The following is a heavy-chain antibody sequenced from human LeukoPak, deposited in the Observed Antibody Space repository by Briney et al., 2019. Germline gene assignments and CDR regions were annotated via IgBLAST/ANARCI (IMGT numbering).Heavy chain of an antibody. J-gene: IGHJ4*02. CDR1: GFTFSNEA. D-gene: IGHD4-11*01. V-gene: IGHV3-23*01. CDR2: ISPGGGTT. CDR3: TKVRSGSSNWALRIFDY. Sequence: GGSLRLSCAVSGFTFSNEAMGWVRQLRGGGLEWVSTISPGGGTTYYAESMKGRFTISRDNSKSILYLEMNSLRVEDTAVYYCTKVRSGSSNWALRIFDYWGQGALVTVPS.